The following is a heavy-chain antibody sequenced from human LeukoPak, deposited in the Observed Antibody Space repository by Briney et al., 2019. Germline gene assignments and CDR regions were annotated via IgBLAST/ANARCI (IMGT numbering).Heavy chain of an antibody. V-gene: IGHV4-39*01. CDR1: GGSISSSYKY. CDR2: IYYSGTT. Sequence: SETLSLTCTVSGGSISSSYKYWGWVRQPPGRGLEWIGSIYYSGTTYYNPSLKSRVTTSVDTSKNQFSLKLTSVTAADTAVYYRARSTAGEGPTHNWFDPWGQGTLVTVSS. J-gene: IGHJ5*02. CDR3: ARSTAGEGPTHNWFDP. D-gene: IGHD2-2*01.